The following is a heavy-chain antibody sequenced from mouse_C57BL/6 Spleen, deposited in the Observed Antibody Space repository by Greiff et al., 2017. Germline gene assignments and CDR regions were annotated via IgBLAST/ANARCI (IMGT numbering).Heavy chain of an antibody. CDR1: GFSLPSYG. V-gene: IGHV2-3*01. J-gene: IGHJ4*01. CDR3: AKMPPPQNAKDY. D-gene: IGHD6-1*01. Sequence: VQLQQSGPGLVAPSQSLSITCTVSGFSLPSYGVSWVRQPPGKGLEWLGVIWGDGSTTYHSALISRLSISKDNSKSQVFLKLNSLQTGDTATYYCAKMPPPQNAKDYWGQGTSVTVSS. CDR2: IWGDGST.